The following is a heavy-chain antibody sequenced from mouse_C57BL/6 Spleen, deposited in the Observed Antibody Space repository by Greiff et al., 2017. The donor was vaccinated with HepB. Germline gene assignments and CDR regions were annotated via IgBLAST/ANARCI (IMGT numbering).Heavy chain of an antibody. J-gene: IGHJ3*01. V-gene: IGHV1-42*01. CDR3: ARKFPFAY. CDR1: GYSFTGYY. CDR2: INPSTGGT. Sequence: VQLQQSGPELVKPGASVKISCTASGYSFTGYYMNWVKQSPEKSLEWIGEINPSTGGTTYNQKFKAKATLTVDKSSSTAYMQRKSLTSEDSAVYYCARKFPFAYWGQGTLVTGSA.